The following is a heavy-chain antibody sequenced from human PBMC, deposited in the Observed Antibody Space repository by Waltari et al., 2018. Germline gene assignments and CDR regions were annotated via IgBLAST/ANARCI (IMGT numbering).Heavy chain of an antibody. J-gene: IGHJ4*02. CDR2: VIAMFGKA. Sequence: QVQLVQSGAEVKKPGSSVKVSCKASGGTFSSYAISWVRPAPGQGLEWMGGVIAMFGKANYAQKDQGRGTITADESTSTAYMELSSLGSEDTAVYYCARSPPRDGYNFGGFDYWGQGTLVTVSS. V-gene: IGHV1-69*01. CDR1: GGTFSSYA. D-gene: IGHD5-12*01. CDR3: ARSPPRDGYNFGGFDY.